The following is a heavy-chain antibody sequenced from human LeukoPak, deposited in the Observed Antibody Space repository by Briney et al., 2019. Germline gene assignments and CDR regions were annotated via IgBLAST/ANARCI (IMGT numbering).Heavy chain of an antibody. CDR1: GGSFSGYY. Sequence: SETLSLTCAVYGGSFSGYYGSWIRQPPGKGLEWIGEINHSGSTNYNPSLKSRVTISVDTSKNQFSLKLSSVTAADTAVYYCASLGLDSSGYYLRHNWFDPWGQGTLVTVSS. J-gene: IGHJ5*02. CDR3: ASLGLDSSGYYLRHNWFDP. D-gene: IGHD3-22*01. V-gene: IGHV4-34*01. CDR2: INHSGST.